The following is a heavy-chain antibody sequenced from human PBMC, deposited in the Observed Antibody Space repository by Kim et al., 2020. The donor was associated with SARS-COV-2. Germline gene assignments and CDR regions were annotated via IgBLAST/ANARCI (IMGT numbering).Heavy chain of an antibody. D-gene: IGHD3-9*01. J-gene: IGHJ4*02. CDR3: GRHYYELLTGYQY. Sequence: GGSLRLSCAASGLVFSSYWMSWVRQAPGKGLEWVASIKQDGTEKDHVYSVKGRFTISRDNAKNSLYLQMNGLRAEDTAEYYCGRHYYELLTGYQYWGQGT. V-gene: IGHV3-7*01. CDR2: IKQDGTEK. CDR1: GLVFSSYW.